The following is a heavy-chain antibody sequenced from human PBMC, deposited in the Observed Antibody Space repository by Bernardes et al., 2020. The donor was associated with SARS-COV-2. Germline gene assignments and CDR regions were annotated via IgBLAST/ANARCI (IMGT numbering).Heavy chain of an antibody. CDR2: IYHSGTT. V-gene: IGHV4-38-2*01. Sequence: SEPLSLTCDVSGYSINSGYYWGCIRQSPGKGLQWIASIYHSGTTYYNPSLKSRVTISVDTSKNQFSLRVNSVTAADTAVYYCVRSDLTHGSHSWGQGTLVTVSA. J-gene: IGHJ4*02. CDR1: GYSINSGYY. CDR3: VRSDLTHGSHS. D-gene: IGHD3-10*01.